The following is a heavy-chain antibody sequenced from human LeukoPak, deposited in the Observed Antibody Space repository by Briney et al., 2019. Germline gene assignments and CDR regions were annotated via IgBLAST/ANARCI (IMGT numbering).Heavy chain of an antibody. D-gene: IGHD6-13*01. CDR2: IRATAGTT. CDR3: TKGGYTTYFDY. CDR1: GFTYSSHS. J-gene: IGHJ4*02. V-gene: IGHV3-23*01. Sequence: GGSLRLSCAASGFTYSSHSMTWVRQAPGKGLEWVSTIRATAGTTYYEDSVKGRFTISRDNSKNTQWLQMNSLRVEDTAVYYCTKGGYTTYFDYWGQGTLVTVSS.